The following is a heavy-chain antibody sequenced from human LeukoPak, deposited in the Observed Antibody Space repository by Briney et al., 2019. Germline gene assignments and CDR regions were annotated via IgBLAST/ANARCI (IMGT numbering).Heavy chain of an antibody. CDR2: IYTSGST. V-gene: IGHV4-4*07. Sequence: SETLSLTCTVSGGSISSYYWSWIRQPPGKGLEWIGRIYTSGSTNYNPSLKSRVTMSVDTSKNQFSLKLSSVTAADTAVYYCARAKDSSGYLLLDAFDIWGQGTMVTVSS. D-gene: IGHD3-22*01. CDR1: GGSISSYY. CDR3: ARAKDSSGYLLLDAFDI. J-gene: IGHJ3*02.